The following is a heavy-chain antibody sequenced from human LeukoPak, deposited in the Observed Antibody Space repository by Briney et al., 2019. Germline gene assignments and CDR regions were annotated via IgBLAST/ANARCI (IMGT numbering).Heavy chain of an antibody. CDR1: GGSISSYY. CDR3: ARDIRQKGYYYDSSGYYYGDAFDI. CDR2: IYYSGRT. Sequence: PSETLSLTCTVSGGSISSYYWSWIRQPPGKGLEWIGYIYYSGRTTYNPSLKSRVSISADTSKNQFSLKLSSVTAADTAVYYCARDIRQKGYYYDSSGYYYGDAFDIWGQGTMVTVSS. D-gene: IGHD3-22*01. V-gene: IGHV4-59*01. J-gene: IGHJ3*02.